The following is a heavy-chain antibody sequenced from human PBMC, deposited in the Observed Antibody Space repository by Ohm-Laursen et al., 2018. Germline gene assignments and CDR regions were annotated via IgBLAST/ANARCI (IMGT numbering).Heavy chain of an antibody. J-gene: IGHJ6*02. CDR2: IGSTTTYI. Sequence: SLRLSCAASGFTFSSYNMNWVRQAPGKGLEWVSSIGSTTTYIYHADSVKGRFTISRDNAQNSLYLHMNSLRAEDTAVYYCARITKDIVVVPASYGMGVWGQGTTVTVSS. V-gene: IGHV3-21*01. CDR3: ARITKDIVVVPASYGMGV. CDR1: GFTFSSYN. D-gene: IGHD2-2*01.